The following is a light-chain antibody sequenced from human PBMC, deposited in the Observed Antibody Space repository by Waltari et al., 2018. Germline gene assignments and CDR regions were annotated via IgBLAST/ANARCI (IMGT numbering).Light chain of an antibody. J-gene: IGKJ4*01. CDR3: QQSYRTPLT. Sequence: DIQLTQSPSSLSASAGDRVTITCRASQSISNFLNWYQQKPGKAPNLLIYDTSSLQSGVPSRFSGSGSGTDFTLTISSLQPEDFATYFCQQSYRTPLTFGGGTKVEIK. CDR2: DTS. CDR1: QSISNF. V-gene: IGKV1-39*01.